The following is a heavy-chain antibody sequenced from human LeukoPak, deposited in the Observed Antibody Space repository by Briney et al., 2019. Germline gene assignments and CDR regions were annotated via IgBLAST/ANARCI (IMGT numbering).Heavy chain of an antibody. V-gene: IGHV3-23*01. D-gene: IGHD2-2*01. CDR1: GFTFSSYA. Sequence: GGSLRLSCGASGFTFSSYATSWVRQAPGKGLEWVSAISGSGGSTYYADSVKGRFTISRDNSKNTLYLQMNSLRAEDTAVYYCAKSPGYAVVPAAMYFDYWGQGTLVTVSS. J-gene: IGHJ4*02. CDR3: AKSPGYAVVPAAMYFDY. CDR2: ISGSGGST.